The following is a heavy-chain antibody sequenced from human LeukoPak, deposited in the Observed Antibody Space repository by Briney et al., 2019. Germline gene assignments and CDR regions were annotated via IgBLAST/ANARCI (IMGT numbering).Heavy chain of an antibody. Sequence: GGSLRLSCAASGFAFSSYAMSWVRQAPGKGLEWVSFITSSSNAVYYADSMKGRFTVSRDNAENSLYLQMNSLRAEDTAVYYCARDRMGGSFDYWGQGTLVTVSS. D-gene: IGHD2-15*01. CDR3: ARDRMGGSFDY. V-gene: IGHV3-48*01. CDR2: ITSSSNAV. J-gene: IGHJ4*02. CDR1: GFAFSSYA.